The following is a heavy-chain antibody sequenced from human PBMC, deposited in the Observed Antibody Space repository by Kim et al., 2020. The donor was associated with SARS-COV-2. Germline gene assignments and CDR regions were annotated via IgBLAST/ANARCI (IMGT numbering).Heavy chain of an antibody. Sequence: GGSLRLSCAASGFSFSDSTMYWVRQASGKGLEWIGRIRTKSNNYATEYAESMKGRFAISRDDSNNMAYLQMNSLTTEDTAVYYCTRNSPLLFGFDPWGQGNLGTVSS. CDR3: TRNSPLLFGFDP. D-gene: IGHD1-26*01. J-gene: IGHJ5*02. V-gene: IGHV3-73*01. CDR2: IRTKSNNYAT. CDR1: GFSFSDST.